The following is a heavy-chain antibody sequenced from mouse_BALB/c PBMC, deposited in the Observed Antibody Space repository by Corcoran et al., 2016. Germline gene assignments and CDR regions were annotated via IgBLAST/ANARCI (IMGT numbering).Heavy chain of an antibody. CDR2: INTYTGEP. J-gene: IGHJ2*01. CDR1: GYTFTNYG. D-gene: IGHD2-14*01. CDR3: ARGYRYDRPYYLDY. V-gene: IGHV9-3-1*01. Sequence: QIQLVQSGPELKKPGETVKISCKASGYTFTNYGMNWVKQAPGKGLKWMGWINTYTGEPTYADDFKGRFAFSLETSASTAYLQINNLKNEDTATYFCARGYRYDRPYYLDYGGQGTTLTVSS.